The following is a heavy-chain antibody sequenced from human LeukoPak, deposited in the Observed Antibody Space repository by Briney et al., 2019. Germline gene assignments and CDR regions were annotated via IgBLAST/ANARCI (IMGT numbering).Heavy chain of an antibody. CDR2: INPNSGGT. CDR1: GYTFTGYY. CDR3: GVYYDFWSGHYTSGGEGHPDY. Sequence: ASVKVSCKASGYTFTGYYMHWVRQAPGQGLEWMGWINPNSGGTNYAQKFQGRVTMTRDTSISTAYMELSRLRSDDTAVYYCGVYYDFWSGHYTSGGEGHPDYWGQGTLVTVSS. D-gene: IGHD3-3*01. J-gene: IGHJ4*02. V-gene: IGHV1-2*02.